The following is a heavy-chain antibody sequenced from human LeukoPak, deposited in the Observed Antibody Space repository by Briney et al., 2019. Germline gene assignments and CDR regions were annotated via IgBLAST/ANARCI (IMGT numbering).Heavy chain of an antibody. D-gene: IGHD1-26*01. J-gene: IGHJ4*02. CDR3: AISGSYRTADFYYFDY. CDR2: IYYSGST. V-gene: IGHV4-59*01. CDR1: GGSISSYY. Sequence: SETLSLTCTVSGGSISSYYWSWIRQPPGKGLEWIGYIYYSGSTNYNPSLKSRVTISVDTSKNQFSLKLSSVTAADTAVHYCAISGSYRTADFYYFDYWGQGTLVTVSS.